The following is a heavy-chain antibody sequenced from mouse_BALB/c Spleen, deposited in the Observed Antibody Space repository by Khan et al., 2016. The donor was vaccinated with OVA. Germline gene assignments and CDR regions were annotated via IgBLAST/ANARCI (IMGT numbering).Heavy chain of an antibody. V-gene: IGHV2-2*02. D-gene: IGHD2-1*01. CDR3: ARSPYGNYGFAY. Sequence: QVQLKESGPGLVQPSQSLSITCTVSGFSLTSYGVHWVRQSPGKGLEWLGVIWSGGSTDYNAAFISRLSNSKDNSKSQVFFKMNSLQANDTAIYYCARSPYGNYGFAYWGQGTLVTVSA. CDR1: GFSLTSYG. J-gene: IGHJ3*01. CDR2: IWSGGST.